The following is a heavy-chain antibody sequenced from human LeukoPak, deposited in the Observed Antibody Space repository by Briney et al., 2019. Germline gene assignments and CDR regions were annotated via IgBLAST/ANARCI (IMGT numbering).Heavy chain of an antibody. V-gene: IGHV1-18*01. CDR3: ARGLDLGSRGYYYFDYHYYYMDV. CDR2: ISAHNGDT. CDR1: GYTFTNYG. D-gene: IGHD3-22*01. J-gene: IGHJ6*03. Sequence: ASVKVSCKASGYTFTNYGITWVRQAPGQGLEWMGWISAHNGDTHYAQKLQGRVATTTDTSTRTVYMELRSLRHDDTAVYYCARGLDLGSRGYYYFDYHYYYMDVWGKGTTVAVSS.